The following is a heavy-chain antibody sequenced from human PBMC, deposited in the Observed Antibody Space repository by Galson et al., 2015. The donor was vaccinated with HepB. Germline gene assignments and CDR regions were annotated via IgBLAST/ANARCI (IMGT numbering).Heavy chain of an antibody. D-gene: IGHD2-2*01. Sequence: SVKVSCKVSGYTLRESSMHWVRQAPGKGLEWMGGFDPEDGETSYAQKFQGRVTMTEDTATDTAYLELSSLRSEDTAVYYCVISGEEWLDEHYDYYCARDKTSIVVVPAAFDAFHIWGQGTMVTVSS. CDR2: FDPEDGET. J-gene: IGHJ3*02. CDR1: GYTLRESS. CDR3: VISGEEWLDEHYDYYCARDKTSIVVVPAAFDAFHI. V-gene: IGHV1-24*01.